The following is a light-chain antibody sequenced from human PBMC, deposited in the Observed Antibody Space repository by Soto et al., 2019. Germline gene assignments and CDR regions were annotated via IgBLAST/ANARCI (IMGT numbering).Light chain of an antibody. J-gene: IGLJ1*01. CDR1: SSDVGAYNY. V-gene: IGLV2-8*01. CDR3: FSFTTTSTHV. Sequence: QSALTQPPSASGSPGQSVTISCTGTSSDVGAYNYVSWYQQHPGKAPQLMIYEVTKRPSGVPDRFSGSKSGNTASLTVSGLQVEDEAEYFCFSFTTTSTHVFGTGTKVTVL. CDR2: EVT.